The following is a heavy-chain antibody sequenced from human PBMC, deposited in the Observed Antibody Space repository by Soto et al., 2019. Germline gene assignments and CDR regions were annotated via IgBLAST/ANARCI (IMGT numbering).Heavy chain of an antibody. V-gene: IGHV4-30-4*01. Sequence: SETLSLTCTVSGDSISTYDYYWSWFRQPPGEGLQWIGYIYYSGTTYYNPSLKSQVTLSMDTSKNQFSLRLSSVTAADTAVYYCARGIEVFDSWGQGTLVTVSS. CDR1: GDSISTYDYY. CDR3: ARGIEVFDS. CDR2: IYYSGTT. J-gene: IGHJ4*02.